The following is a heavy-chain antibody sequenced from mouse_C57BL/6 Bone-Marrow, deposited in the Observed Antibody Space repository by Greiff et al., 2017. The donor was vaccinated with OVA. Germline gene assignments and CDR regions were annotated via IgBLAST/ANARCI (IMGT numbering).Heavy chain of an antibody. CDR2: IDPSDSYT. CDR1: GYTFTSYW. J-gene: IGHJ3*01. Sequence: QVQLQQPGAELVKPGASVKLSCKASGYTFTSYWMQWVKQRPGQGLEWIGEIDPSDSYTNYNQKFKGKATLTVDTSSSTAYMQLSSLTSEDSAVYYCASAVFANWGQGTVVTVSA. V-gene: IGHV1-50*01. CDR3: ASAVFAN.